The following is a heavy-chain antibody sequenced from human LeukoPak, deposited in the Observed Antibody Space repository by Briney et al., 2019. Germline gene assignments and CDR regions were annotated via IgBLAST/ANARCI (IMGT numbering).Heavy chain of an antibody. CDR2: ISSSNSYI. CDR3: AREDVKYYYGSGSYSPIDY. D-gene: IGHD3-10*01. CDR1: GFTFSSYS. Sequence: GGSLRLSCAASGFTFSSYSMNWVRQAPGKGLEWVSSISSSNSYIYYADSVKGRFTISRDNAKNSLYLQMNSLRAEDTAVYYCAREDVKYYYGSGSYSPIDYWGQGTLVTVSS. V-gene: IGHV3-21*01. J-gene: IGHJ4*02.